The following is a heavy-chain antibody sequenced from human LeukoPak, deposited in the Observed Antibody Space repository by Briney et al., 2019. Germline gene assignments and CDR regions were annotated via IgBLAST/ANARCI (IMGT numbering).Heavy chain of an antibody. CDR2: IYSGGGT. V-gene: IGHV3-53*01. Sequence: GGSLRLSCAASGFTVSSNHMNWVRQAPGKGLEWVSVIYSGGGTYSADSVKGRFTISRDNSMNTLYHQMNILRAEDTAVYYCARDRGSGEFDYWGQGTLVTVSS. D-gene: IGHD3-10*01. CDR1: GFTVSSNH. CDR3: ARDRGSGEFDY. J-gene: IGHJ4*02.